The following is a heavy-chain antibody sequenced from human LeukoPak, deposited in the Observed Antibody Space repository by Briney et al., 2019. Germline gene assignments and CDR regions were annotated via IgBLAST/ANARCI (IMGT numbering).Heavy chain of an antibody. CDR3: ARAARESSGYFSYYFDY. CDR2: IYNSRNT. J-gene: IGHJ4*02. V-gene: IGHV4-59*11. Sequence: SETLSLTCNVSGGSINSQHWSWVRQPPGRGLEWIGFIYNSRNTHYNPSLNSRVTISVDTPKNQVSLKLSSVTAADTAVYYCARAARESSGYFSYYFDYWGQGILVTVSS. D-gene: IGHD3-22*01. CDR1: GGSINSQH.